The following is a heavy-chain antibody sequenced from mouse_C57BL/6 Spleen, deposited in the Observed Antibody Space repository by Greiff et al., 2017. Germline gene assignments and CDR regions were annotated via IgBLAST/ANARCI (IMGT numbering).Heavy chain of an antibody. CDR3: ARHETTGVDWYFDV. CDR1: GFTFSSSG. J-gene: IGHJ1*03. Sequence: EVKLVESGGDLVKPGGSLKLSCAASGFTFSSSGMSWVRQTPDKRLEWVATISSGGSYTSYPASVKGRFTISRDNAKNTLYLQMSSLKSEDTAMYYCARHETTGVDWYFDVWGTGTTVTVSS. D-gene: IGHD1-1*01. CDR2: ISSGGSYT. V-gene: IGHV5-6*01.